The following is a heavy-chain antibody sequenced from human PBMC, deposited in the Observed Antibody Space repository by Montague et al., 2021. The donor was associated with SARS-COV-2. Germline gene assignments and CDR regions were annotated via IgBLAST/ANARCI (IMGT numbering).Heavy chain of an antibody. J-gene: IGHJ3*02. D-gene: IGHD3-10*01. V-gene: IGHV4-39*01. Sequence: SETRSLTCTVSRDSVSSSSYYWGWIRQPPGKGLEWIGSIYYTGSTYYNPSLKSRVTISVDTSRNQFSLKLSSVTAADTAVYYCARHITGSGNAFDIWGQGTMVTVSS. CDR1: RDSVSSSSYY. CDR3: ARHITGSGNAFDI. CDR2: IYYTGST.